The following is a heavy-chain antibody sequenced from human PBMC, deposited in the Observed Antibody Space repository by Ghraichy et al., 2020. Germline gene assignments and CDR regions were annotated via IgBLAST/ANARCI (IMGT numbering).Heavy chain of an antibody. CDR1: GGSISSYY. CDR2: IYYSGST. Sequence: SQTLSLTCTVSGGSISSYYWSWIRQPPGKGLEWIGYIYYSGSTNNNPSLKSRVTTSVDTSKNQFSLKLSSVTAADTAVYYYARSTMVRANWFDPWGQGTLVTVSS. CDR3: ARSTMVRANWFDP. V-gene: IGHV4-59*01. D-gene: IGHD3-10*01. J-gene: IGHJ5*02.